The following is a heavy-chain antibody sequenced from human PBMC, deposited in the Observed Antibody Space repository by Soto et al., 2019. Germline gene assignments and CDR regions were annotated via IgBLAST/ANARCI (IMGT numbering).Heavy chain of an antibody. CDR2: IYYSGST. V-gene: IGHV4-59*01. CDR3: ARDQGY. Sequence: PSETLSLTCPVSGGSISSYYWSWIRQPPGKGLEWIGYIYYSGSTNYNPSLKSRVTISVDTSKNQFSLKLSSVTAADTAVYYCARDQGYWGQGTLVTVSS. J-gene: IGHJ4*02. CDR1: GGSISSYY.